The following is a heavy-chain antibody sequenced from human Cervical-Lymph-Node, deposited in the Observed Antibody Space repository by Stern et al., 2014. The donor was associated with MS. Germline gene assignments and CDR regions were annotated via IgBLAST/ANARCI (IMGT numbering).Heavy chain of an antibody. Sequence: QVQLLESGGGLVKPGGSLRLSCAASGFTFSDYYMSWIRHAPGQGMEWVSCLSSRGTIIYCADSVQGRFTISRDNAKNSLYLQMNSLRAEDTAVYYCAREKGSGYYTHWGQGTLVTVSS. J-gene: IGHJ4*02. CDR2: LSSRGTII. V-gene: IGHV3-11*01. CDR1: GFTFSDYY. CDR3: AREKGSGYYTH. D-gene: IGHD3/OR15-3a*01.